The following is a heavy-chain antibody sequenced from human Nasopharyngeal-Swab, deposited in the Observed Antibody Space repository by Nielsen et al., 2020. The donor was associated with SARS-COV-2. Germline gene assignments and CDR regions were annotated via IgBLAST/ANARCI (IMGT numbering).Heavy chain of an antibody. CDR2: INPNSGGT. J-gene: IGHJ6*03. Sequence: ASVKVSCKASGYTFTGYYMHWVRQAPGQGLEWMGRINPNSGGTNYAQKFQGRVTMTRDTSISTAYMELSRLRSDDTAVYYCAGDARIGYCSGGSCHFYYYYYMDVWGKGTTVTVSS. V-gene: IGHV1-2*06. D-gene: IGHD2-15*01. CDR1: GYTFTGYY. CDR3: AGDARIGYCSGGSCHFYYYYYMDV.